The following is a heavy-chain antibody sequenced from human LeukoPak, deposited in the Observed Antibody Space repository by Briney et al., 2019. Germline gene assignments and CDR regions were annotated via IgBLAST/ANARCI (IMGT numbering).Heavy chain of an antibody. CDR1: GGSINSYY. CDR3: ARDGNTIFGVVITYYFDY. CDR2: IYTSGST. D-gene: IGHD3-3*01. J-gene: IGHJ4*02. V-gene: IGHV4-4*07. Sequence: SETLSLTCTVSGGSINSYYWIWIRQPAGKGLEWIGRIYTSGSTYYNPSLQSRVTMSVDTSKNQFSLKLSSVTAADTAVYYCARDGNTIFGVVITYYFDYWGQGTLVTVSS.